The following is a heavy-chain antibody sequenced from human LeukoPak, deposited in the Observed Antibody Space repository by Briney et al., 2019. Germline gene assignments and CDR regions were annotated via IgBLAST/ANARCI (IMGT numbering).Heavy chain of an antibody. D-gene: IGHD6-13*01. Sequence: ASVKVSCKASGYTFTGYYMHWVRQAPGQGLEWMGRINPNSGGTNYAQKFQGRVTMTRDTSISTAYMELSRLRSDDTAVYYCARGLRDSSSWLAFDYWGQGTLVTVSS. J-gene: IGHJ4*02. CDR2: INPNSGGT. V-gene: IGHV1-2*06. CDR3: ARGLRDSSSWLAFDY. CDR1: GYTFTGYY.